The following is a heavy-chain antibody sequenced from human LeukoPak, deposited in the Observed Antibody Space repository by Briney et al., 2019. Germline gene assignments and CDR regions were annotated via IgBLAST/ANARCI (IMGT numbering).Heavy chain of an antibody. CDR2: ISSSSSTM. CDR1: GFTFSSYS. Sequence: GGSLGLSCAASGFTFSSYSMNWVRQAPGKGLEWVSYISSSSSTMYYADSVKGRFTISRDNAKNSLYLQMNSLRDEDTAVYYCARIRAYSGSYLDAFDIWGQGTMVTVSS. J-gene: IGHJ3*02. CDR3: ARIRAYSGSYLDAFDI. V-gene: IGHV3-48*02. D-gene: IGHD1-26*01.